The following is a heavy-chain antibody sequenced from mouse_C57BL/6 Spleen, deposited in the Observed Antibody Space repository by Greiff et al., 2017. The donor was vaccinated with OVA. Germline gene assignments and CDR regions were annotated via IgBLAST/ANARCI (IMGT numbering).Heavy chain of an antibody. D-gene: IGHD2-5*01. V-gene: IGHV2-5*01. CDR2: IWRGGST. J-gene: IGHJ4*01. CDR1: GFSLTSYG. Sequence: QVQLQQSGPGLVQPSQSLSITCTVSGFSLTSYGVHWVRQSPGKGLEWLGVIWRGGSTDYNAAFMSRLSITKDNSKSQVFFKMNSLQADDTAIYYCAKNVYSNYDAMDYWGQGTSVTVSS. CDR3: AKNVYSNYDAMDY.